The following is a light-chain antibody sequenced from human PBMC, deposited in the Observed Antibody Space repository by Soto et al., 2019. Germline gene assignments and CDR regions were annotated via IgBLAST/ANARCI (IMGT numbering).Light chain of an antibody. CDR3: QQYHNWPPIT. V-gene: IGKV3-15*01. J-gene: IGKJ5*01. CDR1: QSVSSN. CDR2: GAS. Sequence: EIVMTQSPATLSVSPGERATLSCRASQSVSSNLAWYQQKPGQAPRLLIYGASTRATGIQARFSGSGSGTEFTLTISSLQSEDFAVYYCQQYHNWPPITFGPGTRLEIK.